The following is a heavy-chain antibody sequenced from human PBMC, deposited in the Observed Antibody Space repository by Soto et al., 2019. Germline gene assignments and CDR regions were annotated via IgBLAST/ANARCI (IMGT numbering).Heavy chain of an antibody. J-gene: IGHJ5*02. Sequence: QVQLQESGPGLVKPSQTLSLTCTVSGGSISSGGYYWSWIRQHPGKGLEWIGYIYYSGSTYYNPSLKSRVTISVDTSKNQCSLKLSSVTAADTAVYYCARGGGDYDFWSGYYPANNWFDPWGQGTLVTVSS. V-gene: IGHV4-31*03. CDR3: ARGGGDYDFWSGYYPANNWFDP. D-gene: IGHD3-3*01. CDR2: IYYSGST. CDR1: GGSISSGGYY.